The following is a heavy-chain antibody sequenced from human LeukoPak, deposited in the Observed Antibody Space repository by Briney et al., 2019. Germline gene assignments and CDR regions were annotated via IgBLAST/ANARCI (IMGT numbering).Heavy chain of an antibody. V-gene: IGHV1-18*01. Sequence: ASVKVSCKVSGYTFTSYGISWVRQAPGQGLEWRGWISAYNGNTNYAQNIQGRLTMTTDTSTSTAYSELRSLRTDDTAVYDCARSLWFGESPGYYFDYWGQGTLVTVSS. J-gene: IGHJ4*02. CDR1: GYTFTSYG. CDR2: ISAYNGNT. D-gene: IGHD3-10*01. CDR3: ARSLWFGESPGYYFDY.